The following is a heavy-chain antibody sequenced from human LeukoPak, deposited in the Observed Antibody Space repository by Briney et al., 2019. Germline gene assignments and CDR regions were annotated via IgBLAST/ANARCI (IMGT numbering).Heavy chain of an antibody. J-gene: IGHJ6*03. D-gene: IGHD6-13*01. CDR3: ARGLVYNSSWLSFYYYYYMDV. V-gene: IGHV1-69*05. CDR1: GGTFSSYA. CDR2: IIPIFGTA. Sequence: SVKVSCKASGGTFSSYAISWVRQAPGQGLEWMGGIIPIFGTANYAQKFQGRVTITTDESTSTAYMELSSLRSEDTAVYYCARGLVYNSSWLSFYYYYYMDVWGKGTTVTVSS.